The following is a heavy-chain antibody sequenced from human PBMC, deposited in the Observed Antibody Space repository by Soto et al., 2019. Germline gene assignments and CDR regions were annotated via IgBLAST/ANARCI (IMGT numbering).Heavy chain of an antibody. V-gene: IGHV1-69*08. CDR2: IIPILGIA. CDR1: GGTFSSYT. Sequence: QVQLVQSGAEVKKPGSSVNVSCKASGGTFSSYTISWVRQAPGQGLEWMGRIIPILGIANYAQKFQGRVTITADKSTSTAYLELSSLRSEDTAVYYCARDRGDGYNNIWGQGTMVTVSS. D-gene: IGHD5-12*01. J-gene: IGHJ3*02. CDR3: ARDRGDGYNNI.